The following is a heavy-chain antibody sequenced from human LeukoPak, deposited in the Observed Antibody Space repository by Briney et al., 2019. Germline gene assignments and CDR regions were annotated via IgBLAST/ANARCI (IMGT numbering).Heavy chain of an antibody. V-gene: IGHV3-43*02. D-gene: IGHD3-22*01. J-gene: IGHJ4*02. CDR3: AKDTPPEDYYDSSGYYRHFDY. Sequence: PGGSLRLSSAASGFTFDDYAMHWVRQAPGKGLEWISLISGDGGSTYYADSVKGRFTISRDNSKNSLYLQMNSLRTEDTALYYCAKDTPPEDYYDSSGYYRHFDYWGQGTLVTVSS. CDR1: GFTFDDYA. CDR2: ISGDGGST.